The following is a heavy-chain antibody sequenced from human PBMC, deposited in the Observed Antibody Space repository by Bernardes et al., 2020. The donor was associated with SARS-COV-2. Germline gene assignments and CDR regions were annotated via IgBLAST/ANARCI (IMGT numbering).Heavy chain of an antibody. CDR2: ISRSSSHI. J-gene: IGHJ3*02. CDR3: ARFMVVNDAFDI. D-gene: IGHD2-15*01. Sequence: VGSLILSCAASGFTFSTYGMNWVRQAPGQGLEWVSSISRSSSHIYYTDSVKGRFIISRDNAKSSLYLQMNSLRAEDTAVYYCARFMVVNDAFDIWGQGTTVTVSS. CDR1: GFTFSTYG. V-gene: IGHV3-21*01.